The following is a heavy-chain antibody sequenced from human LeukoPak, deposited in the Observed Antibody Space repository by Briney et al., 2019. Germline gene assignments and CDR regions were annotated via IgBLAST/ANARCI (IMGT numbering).Heavy chain of an antibody. CDR3: ARAENNAWFDP. V-gene: IGHV1-18*01. J-gene: IGHJ5*02. CDR2: ISAYNGNT. Sequence: GASVKVSCKASGYTFTSYGISWVRHAPGQGLEWMGWISAYNGNTNYAQKLQGKVTMTTDTSTSTVYMELRSLRSDDTAVYYCARAENNAWFDPWGQGTLVTVSS. CDR1: GYTFTSYG. D-gene: IGHD1/OR15-1a*01.